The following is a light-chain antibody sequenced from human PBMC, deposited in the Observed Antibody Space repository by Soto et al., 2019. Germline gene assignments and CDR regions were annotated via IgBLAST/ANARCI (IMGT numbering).Light chain of an antibody. Sequence: QSVLTQPPSVSGAPGQRVTISCTGSRSNIGAGYDVHWYQQLPGTAPKLLIYGNSNRPSGVPDRFSGSKSGTSASLAITGLQAEDEAGYYCQSYDSSLSGWVFGGGTKVTVL. CDR2: GNS. V-gene: IGLV1-40*01. CDR3: QSYDSSLSGWV. J-gene: IGLJ3*02. CDR1: RSNIGAGYD.